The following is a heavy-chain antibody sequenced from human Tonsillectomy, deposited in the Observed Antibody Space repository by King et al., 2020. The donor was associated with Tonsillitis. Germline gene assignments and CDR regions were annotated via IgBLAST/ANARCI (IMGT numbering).Heavy chain of an antibody. CDR3: ARDTGGWRTFDF. Sequence: QLVQSGAEVKKPGASVKVSCQASGYSFTGYSIHWVRQAPGQGLEWMGRNDPNSGGADYALSFEGRVTMTRDTSISTAYMEMSRLRSDDTAVFYCARDTGGWRTFDFWGQGTLVTVSS. D-gene: IGHD2-8*02. V-gene: IGHV1-2*06. CDR1: GYSFTGYS. CDR2: NDPNSGGA. J-gene: IGHJ4*02.